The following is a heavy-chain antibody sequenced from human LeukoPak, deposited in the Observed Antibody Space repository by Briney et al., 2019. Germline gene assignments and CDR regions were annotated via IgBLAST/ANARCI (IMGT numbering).Heavy chain of an antibody. CDR2: IKQDGSEK. CDR3: ARGGSWFPH. J-gene: IGHJ4*02. D-gene: IGHD6-13*01. CDR1: GFTVSNNY. V-gene: IGHV3-7*04. Sequence: GGSLRLSCAASGFTVSNNYMSWVRQAPGRGLQWVANIKQDGSEKYYVDSVKGRFTISKDNAKDSLYLQMNSLRAEDTAVYYCARGGSWFPHWGQGALVTVSS.